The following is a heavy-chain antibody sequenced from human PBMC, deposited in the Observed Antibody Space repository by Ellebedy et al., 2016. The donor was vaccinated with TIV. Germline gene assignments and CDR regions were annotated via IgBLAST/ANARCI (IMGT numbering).Heavy chain of an antibody. V-gene: IGHV3-30*03. CDR2: ISYDGSNK. Sequence: GGSLRLSCAASGFTFSSYGMHWVRQAPGKGLEWVAVISYDGSNKYYADSVKGRFTISRDNSKNTLYLQMNSLRVEDTAVYYCARWPSGDAPLDYWGQGTLVTVSP. CDR1: GFTFSSYG. J-gene: IGHJ4*02. CDR3: ARWPSGDAPLDY. D-gene: IGHD4-17*01.